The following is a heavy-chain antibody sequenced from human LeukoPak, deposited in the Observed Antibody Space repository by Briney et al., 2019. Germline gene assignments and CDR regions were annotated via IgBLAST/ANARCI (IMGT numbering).Heavy chain of an antibody. J-gene: IGHJ4*02. CDR1: GFTFSSCA. V-gene: IGHV3-23*01. D-gene: IGHD3-9*01. CDR2: ISGRGTST. CDR3: AKSYRQESDWSSSFDY. Sequence: GGSLRLSCAASGFTFSSCAMSWVRQAPGKGLEWVSNISGRGTSTNYADSVKGRFTISRDNSKNTLHLQMNSLRAEDTAIYYCAKSYRQESDWSSSFDYWGQGTLVTVSS.